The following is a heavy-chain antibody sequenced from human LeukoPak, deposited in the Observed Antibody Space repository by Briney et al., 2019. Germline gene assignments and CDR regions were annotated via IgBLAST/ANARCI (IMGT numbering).Heavy chain of an antibody. CDR2: ISYDGSNK. CDR3: ARDKYFDSSTYYPRFDY. CDR1: GFTFSSYG. J-gene: IGHJ4*02. V-gene: IGHV3-30*03. D-gene: IGHD3-22*01. Sequence: GGSLRLSCAASGFTFSSYGMHWVRQAPGKGLEWVAVISYDGSNKYYADSVKGRFTISRDNSKNTLYLQMNSLRAEDTAVYYCARDKYFDSSTYYPRFDYWGQGTLVTVSS.